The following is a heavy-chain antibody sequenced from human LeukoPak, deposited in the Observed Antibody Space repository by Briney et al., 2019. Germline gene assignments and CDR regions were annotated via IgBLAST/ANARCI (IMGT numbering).Heavy chain of an antibody. D-gene: IGHD6-19*01. Sequence: GGSLRLSCEGSAFIFSGHWMSWVRQAPGKGLEWVANINSDGSERYYVDSVKGRFSISRDNAKNSLFLQMNSLRAEDTAVYYCARTPITVATFDYWGQGTLVTVSS. J-gene: IGHJ4*02. CDR2: INSDGSER. CDR3: ARTPITVATFDY. CDR1: AFIFSGHW. V-gene: IGHV3-7*01.